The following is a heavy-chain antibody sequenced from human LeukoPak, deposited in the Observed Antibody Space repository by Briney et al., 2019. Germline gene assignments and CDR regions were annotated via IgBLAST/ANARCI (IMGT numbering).Heavy chain of an antibody. V-gene: IGHV3-7*01. CDR3: ARDSAKRDWSHYLDY. CDR2: IKQDGSEK. D-gene: IGHD3-9*01. CDR1: GFTFNSNW. Sequence: GGSLRLSCAASGFTFNSNWMSWVRQAPGKGLEWVAKIKQDGSEKYYADSVKGRFTISRDNAKNSLYLQMNSLRAEDTAVYYCARDSAKRDWSHYLDYWGQGTLVTVTS. J-gene: IGHJ4*02.